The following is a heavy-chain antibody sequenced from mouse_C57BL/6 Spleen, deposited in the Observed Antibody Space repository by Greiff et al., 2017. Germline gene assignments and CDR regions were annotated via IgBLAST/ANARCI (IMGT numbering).Heavy chain of an antibody. CDR1: GYTFTEYT. CDR2: FYPASGST. CDR3: ARHEEDLTGTGYAMGY. J-gene: IGHJ4*01. D-gene: IGHD4-1*01. Sequence: QVQLKQSGAELVKPGASVKLSCKASGYTFTEYTIHWVKQRSGQGLEWIGWFYPASGSTKYNQKFKDKATLTADQSSSTVYMERSSLTSDDSAVXFCARHEEDLTGTGYAMGYWGQGASVTVSS. V-gene: IGHV1-62-2*01.